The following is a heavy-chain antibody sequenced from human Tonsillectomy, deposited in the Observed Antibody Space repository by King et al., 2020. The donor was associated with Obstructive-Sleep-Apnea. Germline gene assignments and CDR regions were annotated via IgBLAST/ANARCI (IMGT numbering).Heavy chain of an antibody. D-gene: IGHD3-22*01. CDR3: AKEGDYYYDISGYPGAFDI. Sequence: VQLVESGGGLVQPGESLRLSCAASGFPFSSYAMSWVRQAPGKGLEWVSAITGSGGSTYYADSVKGRFTISRDNSKNTLYLQMNSLRAEDTAVYYCAKEGDYYYDISGYPGAFDIWGQGTMVTVSS. CDR2: ITGSGGST. CDR1: GFPFSSYA. J-gene: IGHJ3*02. V-gene: IGHV3-23*04.